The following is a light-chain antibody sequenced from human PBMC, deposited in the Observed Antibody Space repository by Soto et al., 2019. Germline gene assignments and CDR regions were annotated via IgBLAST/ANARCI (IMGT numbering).Light chain of an antibody. CDR3: QQYNNWPPFT. CDR2: GAS. V-gene: IGKV3-15*01. CDR1: QSVSGN. Sequence: EIVMTQSPATLSVSPGERATLPCRASQSVSGNLAWYQQKPGQAPRLLIYGASTRATGIPARFSGSGSGTEFTLTISSLQSEDFAVYYCQQYNNWPPFTFGPGTKVDIK. J-gene: IGKJ3*01.